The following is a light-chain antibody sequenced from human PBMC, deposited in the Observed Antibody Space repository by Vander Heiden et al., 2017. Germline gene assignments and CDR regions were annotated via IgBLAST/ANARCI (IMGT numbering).Light chain of an antibody. CDR2: GAS. Sequence: EIVLTQSPGTLSLSPGERATLSCRASQSVSSSYLAWYQQKPGQAPRLLIYGASSRATGIPDRFSGSGSGTDFTLTISRLEPEDFAVYYCQQDGSSPLTLGQGTKVEIK. CDR3: QQDGSSPLT. V-gene: IGKV3-20*01. J-gene: IGKJ1*01. CDR1: QSVSSSY.